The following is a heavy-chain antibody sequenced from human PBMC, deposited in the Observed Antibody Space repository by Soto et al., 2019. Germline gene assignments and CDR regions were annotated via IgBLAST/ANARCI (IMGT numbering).Heavy chain of an antibody. Sequence: EVQLVESGGGLVKPGGSLRLSCAASGFTFSSYSMNWVRQAPGKGLEWVSSISSSSSYIYYADSVKGRLTITRDNAKNSLYLQMNSLRAEDTAVYYCAMRYCSSTSCYTGDRYYYYGMDVWGQGTTVTVSS. V-gene: IGHV3-21*01. D-gene: IGHD2-2*02. CDR2: ISSSSSYI. CDR1: GFTFSSYS. CDR3: AMRYCSSTSCYTGDRYYYYGMDV. J-gene: IGHJ6*02.